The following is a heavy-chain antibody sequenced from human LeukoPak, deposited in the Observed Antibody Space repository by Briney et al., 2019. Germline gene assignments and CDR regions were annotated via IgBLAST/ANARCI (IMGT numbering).Heavy chain of an antibody. Sequence: ASVKVSCKAFGYTFTTYYIYWVRQAPGRGLEWMGWINPNSGGTNYAQDFQGRVTMTRDTSSSTAYMELSRLRSDDTAVYFCARGDADYVVDVFDIWGQGTMVTVSS. V-gene: IGHV1-2*02. CDR2: INPNSGGT. CDR3: ARGDADYVVDVFDI. CDR1: GYTFTTYY. J-gene: IGHJ3*02. D-gene: IGHD4-17*01.